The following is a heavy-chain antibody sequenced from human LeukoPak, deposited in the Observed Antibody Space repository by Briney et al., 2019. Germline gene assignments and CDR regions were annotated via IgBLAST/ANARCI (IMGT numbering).Heavy chain of an antibody. CDR1: GFTFSSYS. V-gene: IGHV3-21*01. D-gene: IGHD3-22*01. J-gene: IGHJ4*02. Sequence: GGSLRLSCAASGFTFSSYSMNWVRQAPGKGLEWVSSISSSSSYIYYADSVKGRFTISRDNAKNSLYLQMNSLRAEDTAVYYCARGDYYDSSGYTYYFDYWGQGTLVTVSS. CDR2: ISSSSSYI. CDR3: ARGDYYDSSGYTYYFDY.